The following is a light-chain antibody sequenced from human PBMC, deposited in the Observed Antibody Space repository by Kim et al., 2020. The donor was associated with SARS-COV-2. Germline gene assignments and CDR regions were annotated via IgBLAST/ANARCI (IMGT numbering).Light chain of an antibody. Sequence: DIQMTQSPSSLSASVGDRVTITCRASQSISSYLNWYHQKPGKAPKLLIYAASSLQSGVPSRFSGSGSGTDFTLTISSLQPEDFATYYCQQTYSTPPTFGQGTKLEI. CDR1: QSISSY. CDR2: AAS. J-gene: IGKJ1*01. V-gene: IGKV1-39*01. CDR3: QQTYSTPPT.